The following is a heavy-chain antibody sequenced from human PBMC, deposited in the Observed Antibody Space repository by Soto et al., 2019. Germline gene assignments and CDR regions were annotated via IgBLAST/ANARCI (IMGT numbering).Heavy chain of an antibody. V-gene: IGHV3-23*01. J-gene: IGHJ4*02. CDR3: ARGRNYDLWNPLDY. Sequence: EPQLLESGGGLVQPGGSLRLSCVGSGFTFNSFAMTWVRQVPGKGLEWVSAIVGGGDSKTYADSVRGRFTLSRDNSKDSLYLQMNSLRVEDSAVYFCARGRNYDLWNPLDYWGPGALVTVSS. D-gene: IGHD3-3*01. CDR1: GFTFNSFA. CDR2: IVGGGDSK.